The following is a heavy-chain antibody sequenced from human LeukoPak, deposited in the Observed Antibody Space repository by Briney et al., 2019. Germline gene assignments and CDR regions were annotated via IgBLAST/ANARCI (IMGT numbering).Heavy chain of an antibody. CDR3: ARTHCSSTSCYEGDHNWFDP. CDR1: GGSISSSSYY. CDR2: LYTTGST. Sequence: SETLSLTCTVSGGSISSSSYYWGWIRQPAGKGLEWIGRLYTTGSTNFNPSLRSRVIMSVDTSKNQFYLKLSSVTAADTAVYYCARTHCSSTSCYEGDHNWFDPWGQGTLVTVSS. V-gene: IGHV4-61*02. D-gene: IGHD2-2*01. J-gene: IGHJ5*02.